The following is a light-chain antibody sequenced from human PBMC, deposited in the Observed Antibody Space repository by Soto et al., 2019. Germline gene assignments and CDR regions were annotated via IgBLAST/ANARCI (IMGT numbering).Light chain of an antibody. V-gene: IGKV1-39*01. CDR2: AAS. CDR1: QSVSSSY. J-gene: IGKJ1*01. CDR3: QQSYSTPWT. Sequence: TQSPGTLSLSPGERATLSCRASQSVSSSYLNWYQQKPGKAPKLLIYAASSLQSGVPSRFSGSGSGTDFTLTISSLQPEDFATYYCQQSYSTPWTFGQGTKVEIK.